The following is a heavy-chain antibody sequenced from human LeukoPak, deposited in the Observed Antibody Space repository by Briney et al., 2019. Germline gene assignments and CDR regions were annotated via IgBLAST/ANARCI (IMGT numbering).Heavy chain of an antibody. Sequence: GASVKVSCKASGGTFSSYAISWVRQAPGQGLEWMGGIIPIFGTANYAQKFQGRVTITADESTSTAYMELSSLRSEDTAVYYCARGGPPIAVAGTRSYYYMDVWGKGTTVTVSS. V-gene: IGHV1-69*13. D-gene: IGHD6-19*01. CDR1: GGTFSSYA. CDR3: ARGGPPIAVAGTRSYYYMDV. J-gene: IGHJ6*03. CDR2: IIPIFGTA.